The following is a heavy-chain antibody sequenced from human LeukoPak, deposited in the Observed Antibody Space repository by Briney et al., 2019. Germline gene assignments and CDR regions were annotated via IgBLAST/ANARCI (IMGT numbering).Heavy chain of an antibody. CDR1: GGSISGYY. Sequence: SETLSLTCSVSGGSISGYYWSWIRQSPGKGLEXXXXIXXSGSTNYNPSLNSRVTISVDTSKNQFSLNLASVTAADTAVYYCARDLSEVATPGYYYYMDVWGKGTTVTVPS. CDR2: IXXSGST. CDR3: ARDLSEVATPGYYYYMDV. V-gene: IGHV4-59*01. D-gene: IGHD5-12*01. J-gene: IGHJ6*03.